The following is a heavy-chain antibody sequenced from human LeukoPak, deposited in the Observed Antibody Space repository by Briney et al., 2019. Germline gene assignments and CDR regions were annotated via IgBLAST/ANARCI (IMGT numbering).Heavy chain of an antibody. CDR3: ASDDYGDLVNAFDI. D-gene: IGHD4-17*01. Sequence: SETLSLTCTVSGGSITSGGYYWSWIRQHPKRGLEWIGHISYRGSTYYNPSLKSRVIISVDTSKNQFSLKLNSVTAADTAVYYCASDDYGDLVNAFDIWGQGTMVTVSS. J-gene: IGHJ3*02. CDR2: ISYRGST. V-gene: IGHV4-31*03. CDR1: GGSITSGGYY.